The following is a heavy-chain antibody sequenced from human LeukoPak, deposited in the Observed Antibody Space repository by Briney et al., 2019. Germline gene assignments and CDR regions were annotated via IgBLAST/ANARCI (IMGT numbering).Heavy chain of an antibody. V-gene: IGHV4-59*11. J-gene: IGHJ3*02. CDR3: ARGYEPEAVDAFDI. Sequence: SETLSLTCTVSGGSISSHFWSWIRQPPGKGLEWIGYIYYSGSTNYNPSLKSRVTISVDTSKNQFSLKLSSVTAADTAVYYCARGYEPEAVDAFDIWGQGTMVTVSS. CDR1: GGSISSHF. D-gene: IGHD3-16*01. CDR2: IYYSGST.